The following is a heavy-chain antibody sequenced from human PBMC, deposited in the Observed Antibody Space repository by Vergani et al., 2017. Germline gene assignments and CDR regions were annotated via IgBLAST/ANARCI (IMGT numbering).Heavy chain of an antibody. Sequence: QVQLQESGPGLVKPSQTLSLTCTVSGGSISSGSYYWSWIRQPAGKGLEWIGRIYTSGSTNYNPSLKSRVTMSVDTSKNQFSLKLSSVTAADADVDYCARAMVIGGGGFNDYWGQGTVVTVSS. CDR2: IYTSGST. D-gene: IGHD5-18*01. V-gene: IGHV4-61*02. J-gene: IGHJ4*02. CDR1: GGSISSGSYY. CDR3: ARAMVIGGGGFNDY.